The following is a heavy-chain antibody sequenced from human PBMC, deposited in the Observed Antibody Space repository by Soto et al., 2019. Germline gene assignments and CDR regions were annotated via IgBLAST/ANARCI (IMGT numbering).Heavy chain of an antibody. CDR1: GGSISNSDYF. Sequence: QLQLQESGPGLVKPSETLSLTCSVSGGSISNSDYFWGWIRQPPGKGPEWIGHILYTGSAYYNPSLESRVTISLETSKNQFSLKLPSVNAEDTAVYYCARRITYGTSFDHWGQGTQITVSS. V-gene: IGHV4-39*01. CDR3: ARRITYGTSFDH. CDR2: ILYTGSA. J-gene: IGHJ4*02. D-gene: IGHD3-10*01.